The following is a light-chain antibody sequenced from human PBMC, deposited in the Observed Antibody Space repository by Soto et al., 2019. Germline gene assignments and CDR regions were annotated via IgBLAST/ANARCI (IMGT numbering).Light chain of an antibody. V-gene: IGKV1-39*01. J-gene: IGKJ5*01. CDR3: QQSHSTPIT. CDR1: HSISNY. CDR2: STS. Sequence: DIQMTQSPSSLSASVGDRVTITCRAGHSISNYLNWFQQKPGKAPKLLIYSTSSLQSGVPSRFSGSGSGTDFTLTISSLQPEDFATYFCQQSHSTPITFGQGTRLEIK.